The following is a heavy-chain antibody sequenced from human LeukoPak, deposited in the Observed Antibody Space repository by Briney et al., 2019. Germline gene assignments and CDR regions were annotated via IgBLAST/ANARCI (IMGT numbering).Heavy chain of an antibody. CDR3: ATPDYYDSSGYYLGY. Sequence: ASVKVSCKVSGYTLTELSMHWVRQAPRKGLEWMGGFDPEDGETIYAQKFQGRVTMTEDTSTDTAYMELSSLRSEDTAVYYCATPDYYDSSGYYLGYWGQGTLVTVSS. CDR1: GYTLTELS. J-gene: IGHJ4*02. D-gene: IGHD3-22*01. CDR2: FDPEDGET. V-gene: IGHV1-24*01.